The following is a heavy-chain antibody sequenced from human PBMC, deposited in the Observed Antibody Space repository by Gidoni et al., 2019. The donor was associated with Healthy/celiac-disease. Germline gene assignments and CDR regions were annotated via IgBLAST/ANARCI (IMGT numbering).Heavy chain of an antibody. Sequence: QITLKESGPTLVKPTQTLTLTCTFPGFSLSTRGVGVGWIRQPPGKALEWLALIYWDVDKRYSPSLKGRLTITTDTSQTQVVLTMPNMDPVDAATYYCARSITFGVVLHHPFDSWGHGTLVTVSS. J-gene: IGHJ4*01. CDR1: GFSLSTRGVG. V-gene: IGHV2-5*02. CDR3: ARSITFGVVLHHPFDS. CDR2: IYWDVDK. D-gene: IGHD3-16*01.